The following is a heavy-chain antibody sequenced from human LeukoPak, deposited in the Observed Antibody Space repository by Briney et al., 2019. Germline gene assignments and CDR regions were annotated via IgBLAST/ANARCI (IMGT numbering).Heavy chain of an antibody. CDR1: GYTFTSYG. V-gene: IGHV1-18*01. CDR2: ISAYNGNT. CDR3: ARDERFDWFYGMDV. J-gene: IGHJ6*02. Sequence: GASVKVSCKASGYTFTSYGISWVRQAPGQGLEGMGWISAYNGNTNYAQKLQGRVTMTTDTSTSTAYMELRSLRSDDTAVYYCARDERFDWFYGMDVWGQGTTVTVSS. D-gene: IGHD3-9*01.